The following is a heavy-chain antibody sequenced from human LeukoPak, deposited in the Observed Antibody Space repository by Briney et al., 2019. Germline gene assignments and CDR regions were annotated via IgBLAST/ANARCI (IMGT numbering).Heavy chain of an antibody. CDR3: ARVYSSSWTFDY. CDR2: INHSGST. V-gene: IGHV4-34*01. CDR1: GGSFSGYY. D-gene: IGHD6-13*01. Sequence: APETLSLTCAVYGGSFSGYYWSWIRQPPGKGLEWIGEINHSGSTNYNPSLKSRVTISVDTSKNQFSLKLSSVTAADTAVYYCARVYSSSWTFDYWGQGTLVTVSS. J-gene: IGHJ4*02.